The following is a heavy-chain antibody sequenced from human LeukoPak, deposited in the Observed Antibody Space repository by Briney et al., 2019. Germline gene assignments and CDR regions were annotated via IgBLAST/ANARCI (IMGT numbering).Heavy chain of an antibody. D-gene: IGHD3-22*01. V-gene: IGHV4-31*03. CDR3: ARTIGYYYGSSGYYYPRYYFDY. CDR1: GGSISSGGYY. Sequence: SQTLSLTCTVSGGSISSGGYYWSWIRQHPGKGLEWIGYIYYSGSTYYNPSLKSRVTISVDTSKNQFSLKLSSVTAADTAVYYCARTIGYYYGSSGYYYPRYYFDYWGQGTLVTVSS. J-gene: IGHJ4*02. CDR2: IYYSGST.